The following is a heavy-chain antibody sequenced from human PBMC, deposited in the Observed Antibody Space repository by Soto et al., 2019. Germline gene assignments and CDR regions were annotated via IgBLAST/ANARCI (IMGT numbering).Heavy chain of an antibody. CDR1: GGTFSSYS. CDR3: ARAVVLTFTRFYDMDV. Sequence: QVQLVQSGAEVKTPGSSVKVSCKASGGTFSSYSINWVRQAPGQVLEWMGRLIPMFGTTDYAQRFQGRVTFTADESTSTASMEVTNLTSEDTAVYYCARAVVLTFTRFYDMDVWGQGTTVTVSS. D-gene: IGHD3-9*01. J-gene: IGHJ6*02. CDR2: LIPMFGTT. V-gene: IGHV1-69*18.